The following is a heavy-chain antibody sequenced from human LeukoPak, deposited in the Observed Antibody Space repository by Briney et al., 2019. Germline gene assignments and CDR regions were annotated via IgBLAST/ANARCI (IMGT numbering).Heavy chain of an antibody. CDR1: GFTFSSYA. CDR2: VSGSGGRT. J-gene: IGHJ4*02. CDR3: AKVIAVAGPLDY. V-gene: IGHV3-23*01. Sequence: GGSLRLSCAASGFTFSSYAMSWVRQAPGKGLEWVSTVSGSGGRTYYADSVKGRFTISRDNSKNTLYLQMNSLRAEDTAVYYCAKVIAVAGPLDYWGQGTLVTVSS. D-gene: IGHD6-19*01.